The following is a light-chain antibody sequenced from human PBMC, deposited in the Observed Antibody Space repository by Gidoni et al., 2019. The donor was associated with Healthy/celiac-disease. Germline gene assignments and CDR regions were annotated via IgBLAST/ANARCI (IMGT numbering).Light chain of an antibody. Sequence: DIKITQSPSTLSASVGDSVTITCRASQSISSWLAWYQQKPVKAPKLLIYKASSLESGVPSRFSGSGSGTEFTLTISSLQPDDFATYYCQQYNSYSGTFGQGTKVEIK. J-gene: IGKJ1*01. CDR3: QQYNSYSGT. V-gene: IGKV1-5*03. CDR1: QSISSW. CDR2: KAS.